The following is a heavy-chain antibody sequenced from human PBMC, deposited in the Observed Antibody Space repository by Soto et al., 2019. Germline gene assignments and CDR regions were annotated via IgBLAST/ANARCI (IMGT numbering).Heavy chain of an antibody. CDR3: AREYSSAPDY. D-gene: IGHD6-25*01. J-gene: IGHJ4*02. CDR1: GGSISSSSYY. CDR2: IYYSGST. Sequence: QLQLQESGPGLVKPSETLSLTCTVSGGSISSSSYYWGWIRQPPGKGLEWIGSIYYSGSTFYSPSLRSRVTISVDTSTNQFSLRVSSVTAADTAVYYCAREYSSAPDYWGQGTLVTVSS. V-gene: IGHV4-39*02.